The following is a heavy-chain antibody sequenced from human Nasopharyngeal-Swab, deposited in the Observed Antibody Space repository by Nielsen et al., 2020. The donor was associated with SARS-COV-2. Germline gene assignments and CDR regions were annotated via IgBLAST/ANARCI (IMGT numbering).Heavy chain of an antibody. J-gene: IGHJ4*02. CDR3: ATGDDYGRDY. Sequence: GESLKISCAASGFTFSSYAMHWVRQAPGKGLEYVSAIRSNGGSTYYANSVRGRFTISRDNSKNTLYLQMGSLRAEDMVVYYCATGDDYGRDYWGQGTLVTVSS. CDR2: IRSNGGST. CDR1: GFTFSSYA. V-gene: IGHV3-64*01. D-gene: IGHD4-17*01.